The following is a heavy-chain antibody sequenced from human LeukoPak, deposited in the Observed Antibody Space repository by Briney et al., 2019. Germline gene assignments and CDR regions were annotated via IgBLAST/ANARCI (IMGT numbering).Heavy chain of an antibody. D-gene: IGHD4-17*01. CDR1: GFTFSSYA. CDR2: ISYDGSNK. Sequence: GGSLRLSCAASGFTFSSYAMHWVRQAPGKGLEWVAVISYDGSNKYYADSVKGRFTISRDNSKNTLYLQMNSLRAEDTAVYYCARDMKTTVVTLSVPEGMDVWGQGTTVTVSS. V-gene: IGHV3-30-3*01. J-gene: IGHJ6*02. CDR3: ARDMKTTVVTLSVPEGMDV.